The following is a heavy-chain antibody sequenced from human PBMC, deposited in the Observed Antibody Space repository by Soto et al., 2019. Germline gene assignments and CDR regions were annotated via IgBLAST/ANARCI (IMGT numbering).Heavy chain of an antibody. Sequence: QVQLQESGPGLVKPSGTLSLTCAVSGGSINSSNWWSWVRQPPGKGLEWIGEIYHSGSTNYNPSLKSRVTISVDKSKNQCSLKLSSVTAADTAIYYCARLRITMIAVGDGAFDIWGQGTMVTVSS. CDR3: ARLRITMIAVGDGAFDI. D-gene: IGHD3-22*01. CDR2: IYHSGST. V-gene: IGHV4-4*02. CDR1: GGSINSSNW. J-gene: IGHJ3*02.